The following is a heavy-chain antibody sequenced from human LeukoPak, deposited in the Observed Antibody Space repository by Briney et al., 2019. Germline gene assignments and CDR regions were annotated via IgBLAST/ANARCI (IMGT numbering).Heavy chain of an antibody. CDR2: INHSGST. Sequence: SETLSLTCAVYGGSFSGYYWSWIRQPPGKGLEWIGEINHSGSTNYNPSLKSRVTISVDTSKNQFSLKLSSVTAADTAVYYCARRRGWVHRGIDYWGQGTLVTVSS. CDR3: ARRRGWVHRGIDY. J-gene: IGHJ4*02. D-gene: IGHD3-10*01. CDR1: GGSFSGYY. V-gene: IGHV4-34*01.